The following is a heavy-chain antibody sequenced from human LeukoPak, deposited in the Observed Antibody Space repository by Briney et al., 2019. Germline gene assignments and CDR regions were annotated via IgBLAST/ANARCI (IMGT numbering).Heavy chain of an antibody. CDR1: GFTVSTNY. Sequence: GGSLRLSCAASGFTVSTNYMSWVRQAPGKGLEWVSSIGGRGGSTYYADSVKGRFTISRDNSKNTLYLQMNSLRAEDTAVYYCAKQGRDRLRDHYYYMDVWGKGTTVTISS. CDR2: IGGRGGST. V-gene: IGHV3-23*01. D-gene: IGHD3-9*01. J-gene: IGHJ6*03. CDR3: AKQGRDRLRDHYYYMDV.